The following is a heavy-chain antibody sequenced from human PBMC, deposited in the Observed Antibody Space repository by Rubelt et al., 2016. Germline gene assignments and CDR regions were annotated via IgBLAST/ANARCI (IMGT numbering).Heavy chain of an antibody. J-gene: IGHJ4*02. CDR3: TRDLPTYSSSSMFDY. Sequence: GGSLRLSCAASGFTFSDYSMNWVRQAPGKGLEWVSYISSTSSTIYYADSVKGRFTISRDNAKNSLYLQMNSLRAEDTAVYYCTRDLPTYSSSSMFDYWGQGTLVTVSS. V-gene: IGHV3-48*01. CDR1: GFTFSDYS. D-gene: IGHD6-6*01. CDR2: ISSTSSTI.